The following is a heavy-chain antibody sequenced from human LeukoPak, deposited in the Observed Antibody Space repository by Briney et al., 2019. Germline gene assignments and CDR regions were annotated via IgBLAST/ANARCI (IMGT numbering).Heavy chain of an antibody. CDR3: ARDISSGWYGPSLYYYYYMDV. J-gene: IGHJ6*03. D-gene: IGHD6-19*01. Sequence: SETLSLTCAVSGYSISSGYYWGWIRQPPGKGLEWIGRIYTSGSTNYNPSLKSRVTMSVDTSKNQFSRKLSSVTAADTAVYYCARDISSGWYGPSLYYYYYMDVWGKGTTVTVSS. V-gene: IGHV4-38-2*02. CDR1: GYSISSGYY. CDR2: IYTSGST.